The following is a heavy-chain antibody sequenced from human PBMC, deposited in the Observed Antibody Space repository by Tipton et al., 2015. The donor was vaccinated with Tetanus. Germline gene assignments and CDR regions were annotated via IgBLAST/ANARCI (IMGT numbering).Heavy chain of an antibody. D-gene: IGHD1-1*01. CDR3: ARANNEFPKKGPFDS. V-gene: IGHV4-59*01. CDR1: GGSISSYF. CDR2: IYYSGST. J-gene: IGHJ4*02. Sequence: TLSLTCSVSGGSISSYFWSWIRQSPGQGLEWIGLIYYSGSTSYNPSLKSRVTISVDTSKNQLSLKLTSVTAADTAVYYCARANNEFPKKGPFDSWGQGRLVIVSS.